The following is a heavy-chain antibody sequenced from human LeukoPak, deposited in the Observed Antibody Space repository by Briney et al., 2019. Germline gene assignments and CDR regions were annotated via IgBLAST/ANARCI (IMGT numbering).Heavy chain of an antibody. J-gene: IGHJ3*02. D-gene: IGHD1-26*01. CDR1: GYTFTGYY. Sequence: ASVKVSCKASGYTFTGYYMHWVRQAPGQGLEWMGWINPNSGGTNYAQKLQGRVTMTRDTSISTAYMELSRLRSDDTAVYYCARDLISGSHDAFDIWGQGTMVTVSS. V-gene: IGHV1-2*02. CDR2: INPNSGGT. CDR3: ARDLISGSHDAFDI.